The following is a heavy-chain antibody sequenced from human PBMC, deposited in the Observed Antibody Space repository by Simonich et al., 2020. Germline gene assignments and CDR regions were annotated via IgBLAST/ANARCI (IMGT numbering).Heavy chain of an antibody. J-gene: IGHJ3*02. CDR1: GGSFSGYY. V-gene: IGHV4-34*01. Sequence: QVQLQQWGAGLLKPSETLSLTCAVYGGSFSGYYWSWIRQPPGKGLEWIWEINHSGSTNYNPSLKSRVTISVDTSKNQVSLKLSSVTAADTAVYYCARPLGIVWAFDIWGQGTMVTVSS. D-gene: IGHD3-16*01. CDR2: INHSGST. CDR3: ARPLGIVWAFDI.